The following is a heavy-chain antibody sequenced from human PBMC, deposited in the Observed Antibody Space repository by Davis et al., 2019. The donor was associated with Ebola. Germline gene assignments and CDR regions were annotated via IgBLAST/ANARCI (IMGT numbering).Heavy chain of an antibody. CDR1: GFSFRNYV. V-gene: IGHV3-30*09. Sequence: GESLKISCAASGFSFRNYVMHWVRQAPGKGLEWVAVISDDGNTKYYADSVRGRFAISRDNFNNRLYLQMNSLRAEDTAIYYCAKEDDAWLNGYFDYWGQGILVTVSS. CDR2: ISDDGNTK. CDR3: AKEDDAWLNGYFDY. D-gene: IGHD3-9*01. J-gene: IGHJ4*02.